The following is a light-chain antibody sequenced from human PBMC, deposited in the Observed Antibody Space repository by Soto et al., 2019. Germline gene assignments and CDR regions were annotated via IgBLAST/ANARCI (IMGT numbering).Light chain of an antibody. J-gene: IGKJ4*01. CDR2: NAS. Sequence: IHMTQSPSTLSASVGDRVTITCRASESIRTWLAWYQHKPGKAPKLLIYNASSLESGVPSRFSGSGSGTEITLTISGLQADDFANYYCQQYNSYPLTFGGGTKVDIK. CDR1: ESIRTW. CDR3: QQYNSYPLT. V-gene: IGKV1-5*03.